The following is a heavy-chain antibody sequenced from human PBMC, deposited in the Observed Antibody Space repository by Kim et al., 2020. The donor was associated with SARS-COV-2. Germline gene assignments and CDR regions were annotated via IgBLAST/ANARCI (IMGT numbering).Heavy chain of an antibody. CDR3: AKTHRGGIEY. V-gene: IGHV3-23*01. CDR2: ISDGGETA. D-gene: IGHD2-15*01. Sequence: GGSLRLSCAASGFTVSNYAMTWVRQAPGKGLEWVAGISDGGETADYAGSVTGRFTFSRDNAKDTLSLQMNSLRAEDTAMYLCAKTHRGGIEYSGRGNLV. CDR1: GFTVSNYA. J-gene: IGHJ4*02.